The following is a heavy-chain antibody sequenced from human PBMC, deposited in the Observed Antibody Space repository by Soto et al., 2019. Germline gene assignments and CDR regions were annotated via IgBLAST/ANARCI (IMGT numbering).Heavy chain of an antibody. Sequence: GGSLGLSCAASGFTFSTYGMHWVRQAPGKGLEWVAGIRYDGSNQYYADSVKGQFTISRDNSKNTLYMQMDSLGADGTAVYYCARDFTAGATYTGPSYSAIDACAQQTTLTV. D-gene: IGHD1-26*01. V-gene: IGHV3-33*01. J-gene: IGHJ6*02. CDR1: GFTFSTYG. CDR2: IRYDGSNQ. CDR3: ARDFTAGATYTGPSYSAIDA.